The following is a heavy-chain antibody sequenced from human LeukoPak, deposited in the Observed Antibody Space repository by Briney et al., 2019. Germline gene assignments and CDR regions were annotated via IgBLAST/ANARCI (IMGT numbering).Heavy chain of an antibody. CDR2: ISESGSST. CDR1: GFTFGTYY. D-gene: IGHD6-19*01. V-gene: IGHV3-11*01. J-gene: IGHJ4*02. Sequence: GGSLRLSCAASGFTFGTYYMSWIRQAPGKGLEWVSYISESGSSTYNADSVKGRFTISRDSSKNTVYLQMNSLRAEDTAIYYCAKGTTGSYSSGWYGFPFDYWGQGTLVTVSS. CDR3: AKGTTGSYSSGWYGFPFDY.